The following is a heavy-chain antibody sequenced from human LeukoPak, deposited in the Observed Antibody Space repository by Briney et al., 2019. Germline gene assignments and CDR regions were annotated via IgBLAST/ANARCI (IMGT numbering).Heavy chain of an antibody. CDR1: GGSIISSTYY. J-gene: IGHJ4*02. CDR3: ARLLSGTYGADYFDY. Sequence: SETLSLTCTVSGGSIISSTYYWGWIRQPPGKGLECIGSIYYSGTTYYNPSLKSRVTISVDTSKNQFSLKLTSVTAADTAVYYCARLLSGTYGADYFDYWGQGTLVTVSS. D-gene: IGHD1-26*01. V-gene: IGHV4-39*01. CDR2: IYYSGTT.